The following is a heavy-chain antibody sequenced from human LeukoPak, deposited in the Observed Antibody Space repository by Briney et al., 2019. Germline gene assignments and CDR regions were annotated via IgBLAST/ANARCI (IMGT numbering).Heavy chain of an antibody. J-gene: IGHJ4*02. V-gene: IGHV3-23*01. Sequence: GESLKISCKGSGYSFTSYGLSWVRQAPGKGLEWVSAISGSGDDTYYADSVKGRFNISRDNSKNTLYLQMNSLRAEDTAVYYCAKDRYLIPSYWGQGTLVTVSS. CDR3: AKDRYLIPSY. CDR2: ISGSGDDT. D-gene: IGHD1-26*01. CDR1: GYSFTSYG.